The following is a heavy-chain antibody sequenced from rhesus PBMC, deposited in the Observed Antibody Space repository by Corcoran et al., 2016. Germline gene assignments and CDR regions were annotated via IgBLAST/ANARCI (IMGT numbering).Heavy chain of an antibody. D-gene: IGHD4-23*01. CDR3: ASKNTVFEYFEF. J-gene: IGHJ1*01. Sequence: QVQLQESGPGLVKPSETLSLTCAVSGGSISSSNWWSWSRQPPGKGLEWIGYISGSSGSTYYNPSLQSRVTISTDTSKNQFSLKLSAVTAADTAVYYCASKNTVFEYFEFWGQGALVTVSS. CDR1: GGSISSSNW. V-gene: IGHV4-65*01. CDR2: ISGSSGST.